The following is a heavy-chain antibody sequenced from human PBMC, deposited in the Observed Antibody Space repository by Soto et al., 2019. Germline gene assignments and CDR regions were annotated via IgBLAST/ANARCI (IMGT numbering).Heavy chain of an antibody. J-gene: IGHJ6*02. V-gene: IGHV3-7*01. Sequence: PAVSLRLASEPYGLTFSNNWMSRLRQAPGKGLEWVANIKQDGSEKYYVDTIKGRITISRDNAKNSLYLQMNSLRAEDTAVYYCARDLSSDYGMDVWGQGT. CDR3: ARDLSSDYGMDV. CDR1: GLTFSNNW. CDR2: IKQDGSEK.